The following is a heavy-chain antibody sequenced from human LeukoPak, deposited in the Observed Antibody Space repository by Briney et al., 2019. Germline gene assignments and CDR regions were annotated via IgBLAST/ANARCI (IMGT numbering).Heavy chain of an antibody. J-gene: IGHJ6*02. D-gene: IGHD6-19*01. CDR1: GFTVSSNY. CDR3: ARDRQDSSGWYTLRYYGMDV. V-gene: IGHV3-53*01. CDR2: IYSGGST. Sequence: GGSLRLSCAASGFTVSSNYMSWVRQAPGKGLEWVSVIYSGGSTYYADSVKGRFTISRDNSKNTLYLQMNSLRAEDTAVYYCARDRQDSSGWYTLRYYGMDVWGQGTTVTVSS.